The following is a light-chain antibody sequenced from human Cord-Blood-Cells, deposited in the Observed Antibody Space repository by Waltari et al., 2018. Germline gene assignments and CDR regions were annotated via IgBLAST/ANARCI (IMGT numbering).Light chain of an antibody. J-gene: IGLJ3*02. CDR3: LLSYGGAGRV. V-gene: IGLV2-23*01. CDR2: EGS. Sequence: QSALTQPAPVSGSPGQSITISCTGTSSDVGSYNLVSWYQQHPGKAPKLMIYEGSKRPSSVANRMAGSKSGNTACLTFSGVQGEDEADYSCLLSYGGAGRVFGGGTTLTVL. CDR1: SSDVGSYNL.